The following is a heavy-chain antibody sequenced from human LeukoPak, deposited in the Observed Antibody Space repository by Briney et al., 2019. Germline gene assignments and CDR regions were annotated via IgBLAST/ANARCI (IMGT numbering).Heavy chain of an antibody. CDR3: ARHSSWYSDYYMDV. J-gene: IGHJ6*03. V-gene: IGHV7-4-1*02. Sequence: ASVKVSCKASGYTFNKYAMNWVRQAPGQGLEWMGWINTNTGTPTYAQGFTGRFVFSLDASVNTAYLRISSLKAEDTAVYYCARHSSWYSDYYMDVWGKGTTVTVSS. CDR2: INTNTGTP. CDR1: GYTFNKYA. D-gene: IGHD6-13*01.